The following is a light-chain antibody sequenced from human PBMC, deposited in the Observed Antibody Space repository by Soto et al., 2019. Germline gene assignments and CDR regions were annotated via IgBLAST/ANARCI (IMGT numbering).Light chain of an antibody. V-gene: IGLV2-8*01. CDR1: SSDVGGFDY. CDR2: EVT. J-gene: IGLJ1*01. CDR3: SSYAGSSNPPYV. Sequence: QSALTQPPSASGSPGQTVTISCTGTSSDVGGFDYVSWHQQHPGKAPKVIIYEVTKRPSGVPDRFSGSKSGNTASLTVSGLQADDEADYYRSSYAGSSNPPYVFGTGTKVTVL.